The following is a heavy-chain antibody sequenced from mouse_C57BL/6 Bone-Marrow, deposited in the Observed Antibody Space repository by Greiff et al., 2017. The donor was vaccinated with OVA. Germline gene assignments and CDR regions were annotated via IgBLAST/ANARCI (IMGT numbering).Heavy chain of an antibody. J-gene: IGHJ1*03. V-gene: IGHV10-1*01. CDR2: IRSKSNNYAT. D-gene: IGHD2-3*01. Sequence: EVQGVESGGGLVQPKGSLKLSCAASGFSFNTYAMNWVRQAPGKGLEWVARIRSKSNNYATYYADSVKDRFTISRDDSESMLYLQMNNLKTEDTAMYYCVRHDVYWYFDVWCTGTTVTVSS. CDR1: GFSFNTYA. CDR3: VRHDVYWYFDV.